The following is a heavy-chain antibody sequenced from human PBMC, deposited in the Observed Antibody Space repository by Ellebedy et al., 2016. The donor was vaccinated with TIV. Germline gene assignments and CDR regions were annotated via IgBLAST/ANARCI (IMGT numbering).Heavy chain of an antibody. J-gene: IGHJ6*02. CDR1: GGSISSSDYY. CDR2: IYYSGNT. CDR3: ARGYGGIAAAGGPRYYGMDV. D-gene: IGHD6-13*01. V-gene: IGHV4-39*01. Sequence: MPSETLSLTCTVSGGSISSSDYYWGWIRQPPGKGLEWIGTIYYSGNTYYNPSLKSRVTIPVDTSKNQFSLKLSSVTAADTAVYYCARGYGGIAAAGGPRYYGMDVWGQGTTVTVSS.